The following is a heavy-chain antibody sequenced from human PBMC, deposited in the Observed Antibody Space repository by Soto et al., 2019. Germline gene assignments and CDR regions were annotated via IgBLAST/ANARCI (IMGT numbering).Heavy chain of an antibody. V-gene: IGHV4-59*12. CDR3: ATGRISRGLDV. Sequence: KSSETLSLTCSVSGGTISSYYWSWIRQPPGKGLEWIGYIYSRGTTSYNPSLKSRATILVDTSKNQFSLRLTSVTATDTAVYYCATGRISRGLDVWGQGT. CDR1: GGTISSYY. CDR2: IYSRGTT. J-gene: IGHJ6*02.